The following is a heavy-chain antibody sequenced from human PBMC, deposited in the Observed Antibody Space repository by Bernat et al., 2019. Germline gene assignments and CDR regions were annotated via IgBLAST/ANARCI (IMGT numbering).Heavy chain of an antibody. CDR1: GFTFSSYS. V-gene: IGHV3-30-3*01. CDR3: ARDRRQWAPPYDAFDI. D-gene: IGHD1-26*01. CDR2: IPYDGSDK. J-gene: IGHJ3*02. Sequence: QVQLVESGGGVVQPGRSLRLSCAASGFTFSSYSMHWVRQAPGKGLEWVAGIPYDGSDKYYADSVKGRFTISRDNSKNTLYLQMNSLRAADTAVYNCARDRRQWAPPYDAFDIWGQGTMVTVSS.